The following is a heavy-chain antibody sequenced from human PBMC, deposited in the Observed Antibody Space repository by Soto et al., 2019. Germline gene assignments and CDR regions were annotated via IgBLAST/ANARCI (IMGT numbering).Heavy chain of an antibody. J-gene: IGHJ4*02. CDR2: ISGSGGST. CDR3: AKDVAMIVVVIPTPFDY. CDR1: GFTFSGYA. D-gene: IGHD3-22*01. Sequence: PGGSLRLSCAASGFTFSGYAMSWVRQAPGKGLEWVSAISGSGGSTYYADSVKGRFTISRDNSKNTLYLQMNSLRAEDTAVYYCAKDVAMIVVVIPTPFDYWGQGTLVTVSS. V-gene: IGHV3-23*01.